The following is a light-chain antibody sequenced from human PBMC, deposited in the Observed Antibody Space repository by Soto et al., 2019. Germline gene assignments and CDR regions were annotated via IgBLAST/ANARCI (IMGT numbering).Light chain of an antibody. V-gene: IGKV3D-20*02. CDR3: QQRSNWPRLT. J-gene: IGKJ4*01. CDR2: DAS. CDR1: QSVSSSY. Sequence: EIVLTPSPGTLSLSPVERATLSCRARQSVSSSYLAWYQQKPGQAPRLLIYDASNRATGIPARFSGSGSGTDFSLTISSLESEDFAVYYCQQRSNWPRLTFGGGTKVDI.